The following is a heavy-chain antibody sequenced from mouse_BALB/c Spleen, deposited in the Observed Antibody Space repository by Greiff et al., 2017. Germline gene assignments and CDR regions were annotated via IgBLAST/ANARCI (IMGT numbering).Heavy chain of an antibody. CDR3: ARSNLAPGVDY. J-gene: IGHJ2*01. Sequence: QVQLQQSGAELVRPGSSVKISCKASGYAFSSYWMNWVKQRPGQGLEWIGQIYPGDGDTNYNGKFKGKATLTADKSSSTAYMQLSSLTSEDSAVYFCARSNLAPGVDYWGQGTTLTVSS. V-gene: IGHV1-80*01. CDR2: IYPGDGDT. CDR1: GYAFSSYW.